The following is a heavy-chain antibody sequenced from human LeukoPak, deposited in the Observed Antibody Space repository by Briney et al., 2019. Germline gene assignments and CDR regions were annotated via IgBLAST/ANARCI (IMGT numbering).Heavy chain of an antibody. CDR3: ARVSSSYSEIDN. V-gene: IGHV4-59*11. J-gene: IGHJ4*02. D-gene: IGHD6-13*01. Sequence: SETLSLTCTVSGGSISRHSWSWIRQPPGKGLEWIGYFHYSGNTNYNPSLKSRVTISVDTSQNQFSLKLSSATAADTAMYYCARVSSSYSEIDNWGQGTLVTVSS. CDR2: FHYSGNT. CDR1: GGSISRHS.